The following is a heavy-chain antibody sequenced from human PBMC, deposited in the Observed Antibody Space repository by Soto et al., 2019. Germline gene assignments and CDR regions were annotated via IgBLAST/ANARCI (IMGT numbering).Heavy chain of an antibody. CDR3: ARDLLPPYYDSRGYFPSYFDS. V-gene: IGHV3-48*03. J-gene: IGHJ4*02. CDR2: ISSSGSTM. Sequence: LRLSCAASGFTFTNYEMNWVRQAPGKGLEWVSYISSSGSTMYYADSVKGRFTISRDNTKNSLFLQMNGLRAEDTAVYYCARDLLPPYYDSRGYFPSYFDSWGQGTLVTVSS. D-gene: IGHD3-22*01. CDR1: GFTFTNYE.